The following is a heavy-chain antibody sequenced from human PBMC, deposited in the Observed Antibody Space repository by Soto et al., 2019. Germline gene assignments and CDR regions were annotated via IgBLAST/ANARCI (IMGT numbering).Heavy chain of an antibody. J-gene: IGHJ4*02. CDR2: IYYSGST. CDR1: GGSISSYY. V-gene: IGHV4-59*01. CDR3: AGIRRKVVAATPV. Sequence: SETLSLTCTVSGGSISSYYWSWIRQPPGKGLEWIGYIYYSGSTNYNPSLKSRVTISVDTSKNQFSLKLSSVTAADTAVYYCAGIRRKVVAATPVWGQGTLVTVSS. D-gene: IGHD2-15*01.